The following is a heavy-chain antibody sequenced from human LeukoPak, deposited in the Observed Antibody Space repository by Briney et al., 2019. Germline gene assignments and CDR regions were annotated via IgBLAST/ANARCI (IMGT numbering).Heavy chain of an antibody. D-gene: IGHD3-10*01. CDR3: ARGWNYYGSGSLFDY. Sequence: GGSLSLSCEASGFSFSTYNMNWVRQAPGKGLEWVSSISSSSSYIYYADSVKGRFTISRDNAKNSLYLQMHSLRAEDTAVYYCARGWNYYGSGSLFDYWGQGTLVTVSS. V-gene: IGHV3-21*01. CDR1: GFSFSTYN. J-gene: IGHJ4*02. CDR2: ISSSSSYI.